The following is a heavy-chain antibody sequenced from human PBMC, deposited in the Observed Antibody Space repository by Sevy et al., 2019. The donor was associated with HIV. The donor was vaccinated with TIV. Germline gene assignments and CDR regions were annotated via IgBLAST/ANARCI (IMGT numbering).Heavy chain of an antibody. Sequence: ASVKVSCKASGYTFTSYGISWVRQAPGQGLEWMGWISAYNGNTNYAQKLQGRVTMTTDTSTCTAYMELRSLRSDDTAVYYCARERLVLRTYGMDVWGQGTTVTVSS. D-gene: IGHD3-3*01. CDR2: ISAYNGNT. CDR3: ARERLVLRTYGMDV. CDR1: GYTFTSYG. J-gene: IGHJ6*02. V-gene: IGHV1-18*01.